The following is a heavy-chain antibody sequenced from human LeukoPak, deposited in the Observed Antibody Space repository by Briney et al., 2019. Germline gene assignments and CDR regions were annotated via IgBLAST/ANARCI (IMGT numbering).Heavy chain of an antibody. V-gene: IGHV4-34*01. CDR2: INHSGST. Sequence: SETLSLTCAVYGGSFSGYYWSWIRQPPGKGLEWIGEINHSGSTNYNPSLKSRVTISVDTSKNQFSLKLSSVAAADTAVYYCARPIEPKAVAGTGDAFDIWGQGTMVTVSS. CDR3: ARPIEPKAVAGTGDAFDI. CDR1: GGSFSGYY. J-gene: IGHJ3*02. D-gene: IGHD6-19*01.